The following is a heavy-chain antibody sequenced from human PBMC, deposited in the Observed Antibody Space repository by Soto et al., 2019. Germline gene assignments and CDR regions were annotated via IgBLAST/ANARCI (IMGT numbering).Heavy chain of an antibody. J-gene: IGHJ4*02. Sequence: SETLSLTCAVYGGSFSCYYWSWIRQPPGKGLEWIGEINHSGSTNYNPSLKSRVTISVDTSKNQFSLKLSSVTAADTAVYYCARRYYFDYWGQGTLVTVSS. CDR2: INHSGST. V-gene: IGHV4-34*01. CDR1: GGSFSCYY. CDR3: ARRYYFDY.